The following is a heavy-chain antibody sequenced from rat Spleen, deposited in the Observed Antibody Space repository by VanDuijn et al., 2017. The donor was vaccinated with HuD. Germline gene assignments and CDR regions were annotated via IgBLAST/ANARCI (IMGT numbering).Heavy chain of an antibody. CDR1: GFLFSSFP. CDR3: TSGSHYFDVTYYYEY. V-gene: IGHV5-46*01. CDR2: ITTSGGDT. J-gene: IGHJ2*01. Sequence: EVQLVESGGGLVQPGGSMKLSCAASGFLFSSFPLAWVRQAPTRGLEWVATITTSGGDTSFRDSVKGRFTISRDNTKSTLNLQMNSLRSEDTATYYYTSGSHYFDVTYYYEYWGQGVMVTVSS. D-gene: IGHD1-12*02.